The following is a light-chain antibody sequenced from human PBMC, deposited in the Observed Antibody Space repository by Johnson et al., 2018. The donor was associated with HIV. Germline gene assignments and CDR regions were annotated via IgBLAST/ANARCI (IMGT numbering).Light chain of an antibody. Sequence: VLTQPPSVSVSLGKMARITCSGEALPKKYAYWYQQKPGQFPVLVIYKDSERPSGIPERFSGSSSGTIVTLTISGVQAEDEADYYCLSADSSGIPYVVGTGTQVTGL. CDR1: ALPKKY. V-gene: IGLV3-16*01. CDR2: KDS. J-gene: IGLJ1*01. CDR3: LSADSSGIPYV.